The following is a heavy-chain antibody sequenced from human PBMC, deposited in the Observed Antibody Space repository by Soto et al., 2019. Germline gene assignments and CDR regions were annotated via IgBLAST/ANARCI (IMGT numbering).Heavy chain of an antibody. D-gene: IGHD4-17*01. Sequence: QVQLQQWGAGLLKPSETLSLTCAVYGGSFSGYYWSWIRQPPGKGLEWIGEINHSGSTNYNPSLKSRVTISVDTSKTQFSLKLSSVTAADTAVYYCARVRDYGDVIDYWGQGTLVTVSS. J-gene: IGHJ4*02. CDR2: INHSGST. CDR1: GGSFSGYY. CDR3: ARVRDYGDVIDY. V-gene: IGHV4-34*01.